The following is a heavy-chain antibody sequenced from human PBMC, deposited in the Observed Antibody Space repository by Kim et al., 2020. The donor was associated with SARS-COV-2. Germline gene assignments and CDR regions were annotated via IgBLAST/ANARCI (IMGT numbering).Heavy chain of an antibody. CDR3: ARSIDFWSGAGCYFDL. CDR2: VYYTGVI. Sequence: SETLSLKCTVSGDPINSDYWSWIRQAPGKGLEWIAFVYYTGVIVYNPSLKSRATISMDRSNNQVSLELTSLTTADTAVYYCARSIDFWSGAGCYFDLWG. J-gene: IGHJ2*01. D-gene: IGHD3-3*01. CDR1: GDPINSDY. V-gene: IGHV4-59*01.